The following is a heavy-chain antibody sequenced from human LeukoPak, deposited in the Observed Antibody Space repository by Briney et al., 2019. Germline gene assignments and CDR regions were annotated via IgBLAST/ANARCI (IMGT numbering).Heavy chain of an antibody. Sequence: ASVKVSCKTSGYTFTGYYLHWVRQAPGQGLEWMGWINPNSGATNCAQKFQGRVTMTRDTSISTAYMELSSLRSEDTAVYYCARLYSSSWYEHYYYYYYMDVWGKGTTVTIS. CDR2: INPNSGAT. CDR3: ARLYSSSWYEHYYYYYYMDV. D-gene: IGHD6-13*01. J-gene: IGHJ6*03. V-gene: IGHV1-2*02. CDR1: GYTFTGYY.